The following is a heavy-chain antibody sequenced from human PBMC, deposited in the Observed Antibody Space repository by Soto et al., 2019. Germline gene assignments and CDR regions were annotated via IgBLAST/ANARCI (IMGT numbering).Heavy chain of an antibody. Sequence: EVRLVESGGGLVKPGGSLRVSCAASGFNFNTYSMNWVRQAPGKGLEGVSFISTSGGYKYYADSVRGRFTISRDNAKKSVYLEMKSLTAVDTAVYYCAGERSALPGARDAMGVCGQGTTVTVAS. V-gene: IGHV3-21*02. CDR3: AGERSALPGARDAMGV. CDR1: GFNFNTYS. D-gene: IGHD1-26*01. CDR2: ISTSGGYK. J-gene: IGHJ6*01.